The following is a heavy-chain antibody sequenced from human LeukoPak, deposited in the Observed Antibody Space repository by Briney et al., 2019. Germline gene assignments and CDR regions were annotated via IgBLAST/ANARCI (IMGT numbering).Heavy chain of an antibody. D-gene: IGHD3-9*01. J-gene: IGHJ3*02. Sequence: GASVKVSCKASGYTFTSYGISWVRQAPGQGLEWMGWISAYNGNTNYAQKLQGRVTMTGDTSTSTVYMELSSLRSEDTAVYYCARSYDIGFNSGDAFDIWGQGTMVTVSS. CDR2: ISAYNGNT. V-gene: IGHV1-18*01. CDR3: ARSYDIGFNSGDAFDI. CDR1: GYTFTSYG.